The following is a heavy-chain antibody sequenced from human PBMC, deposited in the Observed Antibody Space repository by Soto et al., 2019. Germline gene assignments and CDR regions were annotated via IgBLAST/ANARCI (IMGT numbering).Heavy chain of an antibody. D-gene: IGHD2-15*01. CDR3: ARGAAPHAANYYYAMDV. CDR1: GYTFISNA. V-gene: IGHV1-3*04. CDR2: INTVNGNT. Sequence: QVQLVQSGAEVKMPGASVKLSCKAFGYTFISNAMHWVRQAPGQRLGWMGWINTVNGNTKYSQTFQDRVTINRDTSASTVYMELSGLSSDDTAVYYWARGAAPHAANYYYAMDVWCLGTTVSVSP. J-gene: IGHJ6*01.